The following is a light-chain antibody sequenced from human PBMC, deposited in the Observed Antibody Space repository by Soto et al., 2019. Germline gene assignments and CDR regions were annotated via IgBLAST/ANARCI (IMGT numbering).Light chain of an antibody. CDR2: PAS. CDR3: LQLYRYPLT. J-gene: IGKJ4*01. Sequence: IQLTQSPSSLSASVGDRVTITCRASEGISGRLAWYQRKPGKVPTLLISPASSFQSGVPSRFSGSASGTDFSLTITSLQPEDFATYYCLQLYRYPLTFGGGNTVDIK. V-gene: IGKV1-9*01. CDR1: EGISGR.